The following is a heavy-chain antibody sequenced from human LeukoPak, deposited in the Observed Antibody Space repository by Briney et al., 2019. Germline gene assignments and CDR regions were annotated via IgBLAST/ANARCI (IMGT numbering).Heavy chain of an antibody. D-gene: IGHD6-13*01. V-gene: IGHV1-2*02. J-gene: IGHJ4*02. CDR2: INPNSGGT. CDR3: ARDHVVAAGTSDY. CDR1: GYTFTGYY. Sequence: ASVKVSCKASGYTFTGYYMHWVRQAPGQGLEWMGWINPNSGGTNSAQKFQGRVTMTRDTSISTACMELSRLRSDDTAMYYCARDHVVAAGTSDYWGQGTLVTVSS.